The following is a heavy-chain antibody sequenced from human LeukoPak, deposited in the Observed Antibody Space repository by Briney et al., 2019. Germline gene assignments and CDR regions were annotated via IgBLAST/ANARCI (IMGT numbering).Heavy chain of an antibody. J-gene: IGHJ4*02. CDR3: ARGRRRIGTGLTYYYDSSGYRDLDY. Sequence: GSLRLSCAASGFTFSSYTMNWVRQPPGKGLEWIGEINHSGSTNYNPSLKSRVTISVDTSKNQSSLKLSSVTAADTAVYYCARGRRRIGTGLTYYYDSSGYRDLDYWGQGTLVTVSS. D-gene: IGHD3-22*01. V-gene: IGHV4-34*01. CDR1: GFTFSSYT. CDR2: INHSGST.